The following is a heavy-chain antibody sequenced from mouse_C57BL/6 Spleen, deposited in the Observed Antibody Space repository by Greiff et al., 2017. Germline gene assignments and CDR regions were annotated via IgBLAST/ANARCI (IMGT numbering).Heavy chain of an antibody. CDR2: IYPGDGDT. CDR1: GYAFSGYW. Sequence: QVQLQQSGAELVKPGASVKISCTASGYAFSGYWMNWVKQRPGKGLEWIGQIYPGDGDTKYNGKFQGKATLTADKSSSTAYMQRSSLTSVDSAVYFCARDSSYAYWGQGTTLTVSA. J-gene: IGHJ2*01. D-gene: IGHD1-1*01. V-gene: IGHV1-80*01. CDR3: ARDSSYAY.